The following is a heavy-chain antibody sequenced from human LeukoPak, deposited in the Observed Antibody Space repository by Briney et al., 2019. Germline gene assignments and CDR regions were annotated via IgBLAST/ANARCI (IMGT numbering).Heavy chain of an antibody. CDR3: ARDRYDILTGYYMYFDY. Sequence: GGSLRLSCAASGFSFSSYGMHWVRQAPGKGLEWVAGIWYDGSNKYYADSVKGRFTISRDNSKNTLFLQMNSLRAEDTAVYYCARDRYDILTGYYMYFDYWGQGSLVTVSS. CDR2: IWYDGSNK. D-gene: IGHD3-9*01. V-gene: IGHV3-33*01. CDR1: GFSFSSYG. J-gene: IGHJ4*02.